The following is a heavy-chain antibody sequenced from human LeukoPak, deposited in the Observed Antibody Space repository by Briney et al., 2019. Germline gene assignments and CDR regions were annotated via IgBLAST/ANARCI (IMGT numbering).Heavy chain of an antibody. J-gene: IGHJ4*02. V-gene: IGHV3-48*01. CDR3: AGTDSGSYSRWFDY. CDR1: GFSFSSYS. Sequence: PGGSLRLSCAASGFSFSSYSMKWVRQAPGKGLEWASYISSSSTIKYYADSVKGRFTVSRDNAKNSLYLQMNSLRAEDTAVYYCAGTDSGSYSRWFDYWGQGTLVTVSS. D-gene: IGHD1-26*01. CDR2: ISSSSTIK.